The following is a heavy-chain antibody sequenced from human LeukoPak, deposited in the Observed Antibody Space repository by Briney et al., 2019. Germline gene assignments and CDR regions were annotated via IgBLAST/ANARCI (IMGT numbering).Heavy chain of an antibody. CDR3: ARYDVWGSYRAFDY. Sequence: SQTLSLTCTVSGGSISSYYWSWIRQPPGKGLEWIGYIYYSGSTNYNPSLKSRVTISVDTSKNQFSLKLSSVTAADTAVYYCARYDVWGSYRAFDYWGQGTLVTVSS. CDR1: GGSISSYY. D-gene: IGHD3-16*02. V-gene: IGHV4-59*08. J-gene: IGHJ4*02. CDR2: IYYSGST.